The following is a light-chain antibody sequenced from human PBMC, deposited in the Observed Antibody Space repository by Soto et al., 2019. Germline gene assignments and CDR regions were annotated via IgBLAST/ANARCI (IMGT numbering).Light chain of an antibody. V-gene: IGLV4-69*01. CDR1: SGHSSYA. CDR3: QTWGTGIVV. CDR2: FNSDGSH. Sequence: QSVLTQSPSASASLGASVKLTCTLSSGHSSYAIAWHQQQPEKGPRYLMKFNSDGSHSKGDGIPDRFSGSSSGAERYLTISSLQSEDEADYYCQTWGTGIVVFGGGTKHTVL. J-gene: IGLJ2*01.